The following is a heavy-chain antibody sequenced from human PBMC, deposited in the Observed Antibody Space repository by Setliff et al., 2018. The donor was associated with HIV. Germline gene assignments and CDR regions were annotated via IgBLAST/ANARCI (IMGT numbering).Heavy chain of an antibody. D-gene: IGHD3-16*01. CDR1: GFTFSSYA. CDR3: GNKGGQV. Sequence: GGSLRLSCAASGFTFSSYAMYWVRQAPGKGLEWVAIISYDGSKIYYADSVKGRFTISRDNSNNTLYLQMNSLRAEDTAVYYCGNKGGQVWGPGTLVTVSS. CDR2: ISYDGSKI. J-gene: IGHJ1*01. V-gene: IGHV3-30*01.